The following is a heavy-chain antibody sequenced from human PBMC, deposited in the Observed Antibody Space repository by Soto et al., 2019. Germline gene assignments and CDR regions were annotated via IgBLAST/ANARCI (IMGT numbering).Heavy chain of an antibody. CDR2: IYHSGRA. V-gene: IGHV4-4*02. Sequence: QVQLQESGPGLVKPSGTLSLTCAVSGGSVSSSNWWSWVRQSPGKGLEWMGEIYHSGRAHYNPSLKGRAPISLNKSKNQFSLRLTSVTAADTAVYYCARVPGVVVSADDAFDIWGPGTRVIVSS. CDR1: GGSVSSSNW. CDR3: ARVPGVVVSADDAFDI. J-gene: IGHJ3*02. D-gene: IGHD2-21*02.